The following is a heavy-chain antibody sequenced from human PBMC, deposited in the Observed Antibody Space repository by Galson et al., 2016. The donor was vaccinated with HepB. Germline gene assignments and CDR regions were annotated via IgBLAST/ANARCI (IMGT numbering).Heavy chain of an antibody. CDR1: GGSFNSYY. J-gene: IGHJ4*02. CDR2: ISHTGST. Sequence: ETLSLTCAVYGGSFNSYYWNWIRQPPGKGLEWIGEISHTGSTNYNPSLKSRVSISIDTSKYQFSLKLNSVTAADAAVYYCARAHLGFSLRSHFKRPRIDFWGQGTLVTVSS. D-gene: IGHD3-16*01. CDR3: ARAHLGFSLRSHFKRPRIDF. V-gene: IGHV4-34*01.